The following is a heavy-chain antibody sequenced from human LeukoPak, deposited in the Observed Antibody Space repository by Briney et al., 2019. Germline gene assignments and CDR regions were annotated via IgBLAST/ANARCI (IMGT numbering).Heavy chain of an antibody. J-gene: IGHJ4*02. D-gene: IGHD3-22*01. Sequence: ASVKVSCKASGYTFTSYGISWVRQAPGQGLEWMGWTSAYNGNTNYAQKLQGRVTMTTDTSTSTAYMELRSLRSDDTAVYYCARDKGGYYDSSGYYPVDYWGQGTLVTVSS. CDR3: ARDKGGYYDSSGYYPVDY. CDR2: TSAYNGNT. CDR1: GYTFTSYG. V-gene: IGHV1-18*01.